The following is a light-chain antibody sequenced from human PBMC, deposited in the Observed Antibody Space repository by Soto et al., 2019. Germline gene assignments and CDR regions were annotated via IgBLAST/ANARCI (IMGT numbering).Light chain of an antibody. Sequence: IVMTQYPATLSVSPGERATFSCRASQSVSSNLAWYQQKPGQAPRLLIYGASTRATGIPDRFSGGGSGTDFTLTISRLEPEDFAVYFCHQYGDSPQPFGQGTKV. CDR3: HQYGDSPQP. CDR1: QSVSSN. J-gene: IGKJ1*01. V-gene: IGKV3-20*01. CDR2: GAS.